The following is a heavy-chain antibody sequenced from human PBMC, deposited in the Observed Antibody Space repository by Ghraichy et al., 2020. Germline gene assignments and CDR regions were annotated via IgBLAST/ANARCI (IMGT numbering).Heavy chain of an antibody. J-gene: IGHJ6*02. V-gene: IGHV4-39*01. CDR1: GGSISSSSYY. CDR2: IYYSGST. CDR3: ANYEAVVVPAAYYYYGMDV. Sequence: SETLSLTCTVSGGSISSSSYYWGWIRQPPGKGLEWIGSIYYSGSTYYNPSLKSRVTISVDTSKNQFSLKLSSVTAADTAVYYCANYEAVVVPAAYYYYGMDVWGQGTTVTVSS. D-gene: IGHD2-2*01.